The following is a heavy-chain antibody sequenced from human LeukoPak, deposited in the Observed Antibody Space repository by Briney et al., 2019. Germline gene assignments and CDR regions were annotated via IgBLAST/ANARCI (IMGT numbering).Heavy chain of an antibody. D-gene: IGHD3-10*01. Sequence: GESLKISCQGSEYSFATYWIAWLRQMPGKGLEWMGIIYPSDSDTRYSPSFQGQVTISADKSISTAYLQWSSLKASDTAMYYCARRRVRGVIDAFDIWGQGTMVTVSS. CDR1: EYSFATYW. CDR3: ARRRVRGVIDAFDI. J-gene: IGHJ3*02. V-gene: IGHV5-51*01. CDR2: IYPSDSDT.